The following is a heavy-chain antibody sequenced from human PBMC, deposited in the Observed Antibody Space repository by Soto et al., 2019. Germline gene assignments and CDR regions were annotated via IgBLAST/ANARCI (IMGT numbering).Heavy chain of an antibody. Sequence: QVQLQESGPGLVKPSGTLSLTCAVSGVSISSHDWWTWVRQPPGKGLEWIGESHQSGNTNYNSSLESQVTISVDKPKNQFSLKLTSVTVADTAVYYCATRDSSRFYWGQGTLVTVSS. D-gene: IGHD6-13*01. CDR2: SHQSGNT. J-gene: IGHJ4*02. CDR3: ATRDSSRFY. V-gene: IGHV4-4*02. CDR1: GVSISSHDW.